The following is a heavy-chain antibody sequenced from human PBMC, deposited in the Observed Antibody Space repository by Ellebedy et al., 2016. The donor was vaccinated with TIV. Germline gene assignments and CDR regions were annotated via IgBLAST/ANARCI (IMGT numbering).Heavy chain of an antibody. CDR2: IIPIFGTA. V-gene: IGHV1-69*13. D-gene: IGHD1-26*01. Sequence: AASVKVSCKASGGTFSSYAISWVRQAPGQGLEWMGGIIPIFGTANYAQKFQGRVTITADESTSTAYMELSSLRSEDTAVYYCARISGSYGRVYYYGMDVWGQGTTVTVSS. CDR1: GGTFSSYA. J-gene: IGHJ6*02. CDR3: ARISGSYGRVYYYGMDV.